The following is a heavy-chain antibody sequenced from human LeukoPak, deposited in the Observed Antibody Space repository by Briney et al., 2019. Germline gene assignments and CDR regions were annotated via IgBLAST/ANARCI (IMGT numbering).Heavy chain of an antibody. V-gene: IGHV1-69*05. CDR1: GDTFSSYA. CDR2: IIPIFGTA. CDR3: ARDRRRDGYNYFDY. Sequence: SVKVSCKASGDTFSSYAISWVRQAPGQGREWMGGIIPIFGTANYAQNFQRRDTITTDEPTSTAYMEQSSLRSEDKAVYYCARDRRRDGYNYFDYWGQGTLVTVSS. J-gene: IGHJ4*02. D-gene: IGHD5-24*01.